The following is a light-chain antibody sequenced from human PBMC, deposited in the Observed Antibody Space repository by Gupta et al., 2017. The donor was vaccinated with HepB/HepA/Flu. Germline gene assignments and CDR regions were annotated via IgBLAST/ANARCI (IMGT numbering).Light chain of an antibody. J-gene: IGLJ2*01. Sequence: QLVLTQSPSASASLGASVKLTCTLTSGHSTYAIAWHQQQPEKSPRYLMKVNRDGSHTKGDGIPDRFSGSSSGAERYLTISSLQSEDEADYYCQTWGTDTHVIFGGGTKLTVL. CDR1: SGHSTYA. CDR3: QTWGTDTHVI. V-gene: IGLV4-69*01. CDR2: VNRDGSH.